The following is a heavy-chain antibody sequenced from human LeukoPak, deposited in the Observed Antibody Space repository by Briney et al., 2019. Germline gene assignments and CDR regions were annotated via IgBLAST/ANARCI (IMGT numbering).Heavy chain of an antibody. J-gene: IGHJ6*03. Sequence: PGGSLRLSCAASGFTFSSYILSWVRQAPGKGLEWVSSISGSSNYIYYADSVKGRFTISRDNAKNSLFLQMNSLRAEDTAVYYCARDRVEYCSSTSCFGRRGYYMDVRGKGTTVTISS. V-gene: IGHV3-21*01. D-gene: IGHD2-2*01. CDR1: GFTFSSYI. CDR3: ARDRVEYCSSTSCFGRRGYYMDV. CDR2: ISGSSNYI.